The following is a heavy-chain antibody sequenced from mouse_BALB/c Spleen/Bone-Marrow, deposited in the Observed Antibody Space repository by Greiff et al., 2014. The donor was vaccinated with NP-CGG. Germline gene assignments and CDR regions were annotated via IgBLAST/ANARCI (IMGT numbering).Heavy chain of an antibody. CDR1: GFSFSDYY. J-gene: IGHJ2*01. Sequence: EVMLVESGGGLVQPGGSLKLSCATSGFSFSDYYMYWIRQTPEKRLEWVAYISNGGGRTYYPDTVKGRFTISRDNAKNTLYLQMSRLKSEDTAMYYCARLGDYSYFDYWGQGTTLTVSS. V-gene: IGHV5-12*02. D-gene: IGHD1-1*01. CDR2: ISNGGGRT. CDR3: ARLGDYSYFDY.